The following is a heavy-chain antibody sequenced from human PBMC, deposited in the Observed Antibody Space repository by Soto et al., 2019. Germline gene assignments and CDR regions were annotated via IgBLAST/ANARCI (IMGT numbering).Heavy chain of an antibody. Sequence: QVQLQESGPGLVKPSDTLSLTCGVSGASISSDNWWVWIRQPPGKGLEWVGYIFSTGHTVYNPSLNSRVSMSVDTSNNQFSLRLNSVTALDTAVYFCASKPNSLYYFGFWGQGTLVAVSS. CDR2: IFSTGHT. CDR1: GASISSDNW. D-gene: IGHD5-18*01. V-gene: IGHV4-28*01. J-gene: IGHJ4*02. CDR3: ASKPNSLYYFGF.